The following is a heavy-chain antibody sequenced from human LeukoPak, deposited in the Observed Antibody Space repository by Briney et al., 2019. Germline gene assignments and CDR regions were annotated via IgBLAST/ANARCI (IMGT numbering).Heavy chain of an antibody. CDR2: ISWNSGSI. Sequence: GRSLRLSCAASGFTFDDYAMHWVRQAPGKDLEWVSGISWNSGSIGYADSVKGRFTISRDNAKNSLYLQMNSLRAEDTALYYCAKDTGLVRGVHGMDVWGQGTTVTVSS. CDR3: AKDTGLVRGVHGMDV. J-gene: IGHJ6*02. CDR1: GFTFDDYA. V-gene: IGHV3-9*01. D-gene: IGHD3-10*01.